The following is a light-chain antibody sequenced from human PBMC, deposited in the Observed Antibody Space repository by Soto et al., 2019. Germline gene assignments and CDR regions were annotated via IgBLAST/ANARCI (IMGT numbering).Light chain of an antibody. CDR2: EVS. V-gene: IGLV2-14*02. J-gene: IGLJ1*01. Sequence: QSVLTQPPSVSAAPGQRVTISCSGSSSNIGNNLVSWYQQHPGKAPKLVIHEVSNRPSGVSNRFSGSKSGNTASLTISGLQAEDEADYYCISFTSTRALYVFGTGTKVTVL. CDR3: ISFTSTRALYV. CDR1: SSNIGNNL.